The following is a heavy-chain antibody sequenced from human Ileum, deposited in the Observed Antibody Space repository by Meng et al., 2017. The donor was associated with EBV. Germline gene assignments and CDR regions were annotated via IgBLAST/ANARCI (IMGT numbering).Heavy chain of an antibody. CDR1: GGTISVINW. J-gene: IGHJ4*02. CDR3: AKNGEKYFEY. V-gene: IGHV4-4*02. CDR2: MSDSGIT. Sequence: QGQLQESGPGLVNPSGTLSPTCAVSGGTISVINWWSWVCQSPEKGLEWIGEMSDSGITHYNPSLKSRVTISADKSNNQFSLKLTSVTSADTAVYFCAKNGEKYFEYWGQGTLVTVSS.